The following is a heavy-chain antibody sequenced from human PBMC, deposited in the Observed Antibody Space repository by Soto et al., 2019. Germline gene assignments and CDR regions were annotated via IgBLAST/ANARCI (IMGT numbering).Heavy chain of an antibody. CDR1: GGSFSGYY. CDR3: ARSSLITIAAAGRPRNWFDP. V-gene: IGHV4-34*01. D-gene: IGHD6-13*01. Sequence: SETLSLTCAVYGGSFSGYYWSWIRQPPGKGLEWIGEINHSGSTNYNPSLKSRVTILVDTSKNQFSLKLSSVTATDTAVYYCARSSLITIAAAGRPRNWFDPWGQGTLVTVS. CDR2: INHSGST. J-gene: IGHJ5*02.